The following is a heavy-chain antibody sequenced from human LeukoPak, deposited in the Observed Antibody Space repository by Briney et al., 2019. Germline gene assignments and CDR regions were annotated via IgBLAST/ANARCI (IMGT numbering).Heavy chain of an antibody. CDR1: GFTLSSYW. CDR3: AKAMVRGVIMDY. D-gene: IGHD3-10*01. Sequence: GGSLRLSCADSGFTLSSYWMTWVRQAPGKGLEWVAFIRYDGSNKYYADSVKGRFTISRDNSKNTLYLQMNSLRAEDTAVYYCAKAMVRGVIMDYWGQGTLVTVSS. V-gene: IGHV3-30*02. CDR2: IRYDGSNK. J-gene: IGHJ4*02.